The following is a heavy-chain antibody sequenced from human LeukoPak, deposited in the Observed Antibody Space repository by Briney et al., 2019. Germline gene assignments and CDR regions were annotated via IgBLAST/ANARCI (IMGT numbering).Heavy chain of an antibody. J-gene: IGHJ6*02. CDR3: ARVGLMGPLAYYGMDV. CDR2: IYYSGST. V-gene: IGHV4-59*01. D-gene: IGHD3-16*01. Sequence: SETLSLTCTVSGGSISSYYWSWIRQPPGKGLEWIGYIYYSGSTNYNPSLKSRVTISVDTSKNQFSLKLSSVTAADTAVYYCARVGLMGPLAYYGMDVWGQGTTVTVSS. CDR1: GGSISSYY.